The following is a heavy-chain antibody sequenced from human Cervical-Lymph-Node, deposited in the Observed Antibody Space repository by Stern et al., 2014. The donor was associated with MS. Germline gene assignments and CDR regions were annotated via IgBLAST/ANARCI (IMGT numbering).Heavy chain of an antibody. CDR3: ARRGSGWNFDH. CDR2: IYPDDSDP. V-gene: IGHV5-51*01. D-gene: IGHD6-19*01. J-gene: IGHJ4*02. Sequence: EAQLEQYGAEVKKPGESLKISCKASGYNFTNFWIGWVRQMHGKGLEWMVLIYPDDSDPRYSLSFRAHVTISADRSISPAYLQWSSLKASDTAIYYCARRGSGWNFDHCAQGTLVTVSS. CDR1: GYNFTNFW.